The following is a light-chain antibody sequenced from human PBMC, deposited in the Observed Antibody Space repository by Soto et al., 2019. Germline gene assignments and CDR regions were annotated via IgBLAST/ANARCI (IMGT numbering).Light chain of an antibody. V-gene: IGLV2-23*03. J-gene: IGLJ1*01. CDR3: CSYAGSSTL. CDR2: EGS. CDR1: SSDVGSYNL. Sequence: QSALTQPASVSVSPGQSITISCTGTSSDVGSYNLVSWYQQHPGKAPKLMIYEGSKRPSGVSNRFSGSKSGNTASLTISGLQAEDETDYYCCSYAGSSTLFGTGTKVTVL.